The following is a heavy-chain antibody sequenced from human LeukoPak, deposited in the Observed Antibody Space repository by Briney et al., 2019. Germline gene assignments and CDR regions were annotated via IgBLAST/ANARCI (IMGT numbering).Heavy chain of an antibody. CDR2: IYHSGST. CDR1: GYSISSGYY. Sequence: SETLSLTCAVSGYSISSGYYWGWIRQPPGKGLEWSGSIYHSGSTYYNPSLKSRVTISVDTSKNQFSLKLSSVTAADTAVYYCARRRSHDAFDIWGQGTMVTVSS. J-gene: IGHJ3*02. V-gene: IGHV4-38-2*01. CDR3: ARRRSHDAFDI.